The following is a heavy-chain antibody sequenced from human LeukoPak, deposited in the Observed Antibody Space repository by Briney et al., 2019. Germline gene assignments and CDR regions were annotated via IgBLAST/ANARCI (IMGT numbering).Heavy chain of an antibody. J-gene: IGHJ5*02. Sequence: PGGSLRLSCAASGFTFSSYAMHWVRQAPGKGLEWVAVISYDGSNKYYADSVKGRFTISRDNSKNTLYLQMNSLRAEDTAVYYCAREQWSRGRAAAWFDPWGQGTLVTVSS. CDR3: AREQWSRGRAAAWFDP. V-gene: IGHV3-30-3*01. CDR2: ISYDGSNK. CDR1: GFTFSSYA. D-gene: IGHD6-13*01.